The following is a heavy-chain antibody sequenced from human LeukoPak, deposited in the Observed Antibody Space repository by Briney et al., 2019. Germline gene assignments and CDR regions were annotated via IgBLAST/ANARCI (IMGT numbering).Heavy chain of an antibody. CDR3: ARDLIGGSGSYTQNWFDP. V-gene: IGHV4-4*07. D-gene: IGHD3-10*01. CDR2: IYTSGST. Sequence: TSETLSLTCTVSGGSISSYYWSWIRQPAGKGLEWIGRIYTSGSTNYNPSLKSRVIMSVDTSKNQFSLKLSSVTAADTAVYYCARDLIGGSGSYTQNWFDPWGQGTLVTVSS. J-gene: IGHJ5*02. CDR1: GGSISSYY.